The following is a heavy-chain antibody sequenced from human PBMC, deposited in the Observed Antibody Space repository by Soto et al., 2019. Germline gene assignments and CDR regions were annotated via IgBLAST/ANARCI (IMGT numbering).Heavy chain of an antibody. CDR1: GFTFNNYG. CDR3: ARRQIPPPTRGSANARGAMDV. D-gene: IGHD2-2*01. Sequence: QVQLVESGGGVVQPGRSLRLSCAASGFTFNNYGMHWVRQAPGKGLEWLAVIWNDGSNSSYANSVKGRFTISRDNSKNTLYLHMSSLRADDTGVYYCARRQIPPPTRGSANARGAMDVWGQGTTVTVSS. V-gene: IGHV3-33*01. J-gene: IGHJ6*02. CDR2: IWNDGSNS.